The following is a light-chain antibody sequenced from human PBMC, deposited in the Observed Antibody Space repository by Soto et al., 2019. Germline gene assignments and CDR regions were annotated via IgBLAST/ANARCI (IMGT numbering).Light chain of an antibody. J-gene: IGKJ1*01. CDR1: QIISSY. CDR2: AAS. V-gene: IGKV1-39*01. CDR3: QQSYSTLWT. Sequence: DIQMTQSPSSLSASVGDRVTITCRASQIISSYLNWYQQKPGKAPKLLIYAASSLQSGVPSRFSGRGSGTDFTLIISSLQPEDFATCYCQQSYSTLWTFGQGTKVAIK.